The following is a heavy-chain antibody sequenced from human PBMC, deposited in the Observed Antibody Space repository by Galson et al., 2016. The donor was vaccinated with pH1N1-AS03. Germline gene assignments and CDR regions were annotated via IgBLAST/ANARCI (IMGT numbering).Heavy chain of an antibody. V-gene: IGHV5-51*03. CDR2: IYCGDSDT. CDR1: GYSFSNYW. J-gene: IGHJ4*02. CDR3: ARVIPVAGFHFDS. Sequence: QSGAELKKPGESLRVSCTGYGYSFSNYWIGWVRQLPGKGLEWMGFIYCGDSDTRYGPSFQGRVTFSADKSTNTAYLQWIRLQASDTAIYYCARVIPVAGFHFDSWGQGTLVTVSS. D-gene: IGHD6-19*01.